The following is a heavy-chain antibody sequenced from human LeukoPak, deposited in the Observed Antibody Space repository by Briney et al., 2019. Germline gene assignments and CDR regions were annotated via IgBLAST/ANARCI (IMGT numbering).Heavy chain of an antibody. CDR2: ISSTSSYI. J-gene: IGHJ4*02. V-gene: IGHV3-21*01. CDR1: GFTVSTYS. CDR3: AREIDHFAS. Sequence: GGSLRLSCAASGFTVSTYSMNWVRQAPGKGLEWVSSISSTSSYIYYADSVKGRFTISRDNAKNSLYLQMNSLRAEDTAAYYCAREIDHFASWGQGTLVTVSS. D-gene: IGHD2-21*01.